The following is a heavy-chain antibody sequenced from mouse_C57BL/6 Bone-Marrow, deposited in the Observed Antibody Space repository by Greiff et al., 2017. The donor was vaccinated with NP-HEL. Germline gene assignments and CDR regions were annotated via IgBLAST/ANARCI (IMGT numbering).Heavy chain of an antibody. V-gene: IGHV1-39*01. Sequence: EVQLQQSGPELVKPGASVKLSCKASGYSFTNYYMSWVKQSNGKSLEWIGVINPNYGTTSYNQKFKGKATLTVDKSSSTAYMQLNSLTSEDSAVYSCARETSLSFYYWGQGTTLTVSS. CDR3: ARETSLSFYY. CDR2: INPNYGTT. CDR1: GYSFTNYY. J-gene: IGHJ2*01.